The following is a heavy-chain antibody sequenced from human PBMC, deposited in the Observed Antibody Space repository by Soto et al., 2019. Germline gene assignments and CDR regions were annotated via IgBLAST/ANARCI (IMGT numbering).Heavy chain of an antibody. CDR3: ATGIGNPSYFAY. J-gene: IGHJ4*02. CDR2: ISGNSVTI. Sequence: GGSLRLSCAASGFTFSSYSMSWVRQAPGKGLEWVSIISGNSVTIGYANSAKGRFTISRDNSKNMLSLQMGSLRAEDTAVYYCATGIGNPSYFAYWGQGTLVTVSS. V-gene: IGHV3-23*01. CDR1: GFTFSSYS. D-gene: IGHD1-1*01.